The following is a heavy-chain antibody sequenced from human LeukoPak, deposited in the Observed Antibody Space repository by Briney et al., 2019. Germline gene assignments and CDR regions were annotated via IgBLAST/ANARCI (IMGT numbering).Heavy chain of an antibody. CDR1: GFTFSSYS. J-gene: IGHJ4*02. CDR2: ISYNSAHI. D-gene: IGHD2-2*01. Sequence: GGSLRLSCAASGFTFSSYSMNWVRQAPGKGLEWVSSISYNSAHIYYADSVKGRFAISRDNAKKSLSLQMNSLRAEDTAVYYCARGTNVVPAAAINDYWGQGTLVTVSS. V-gene: IGHV3-21*01. CDR3: ARGTNVVPAAAINDY.